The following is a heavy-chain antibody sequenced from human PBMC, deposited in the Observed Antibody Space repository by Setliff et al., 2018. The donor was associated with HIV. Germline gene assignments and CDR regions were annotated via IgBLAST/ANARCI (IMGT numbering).Heavy chain of an antibody. CDR2: IHYSGRT. D-gene: IGHD2-15*01. V-gene: IGHV4-31*02. J-gene: IGHJ5*02. CDR3: ARAPFRGGSFGWFDP. CDR1: GDSISSGGFY. Sequence: SETLFLTCTVSGDSISSGGFYCNWFRQYPEKGLEWIGWIHYSGRTNFNPSLRSRATISFDTSKNQFSLNLTSVTAADTAVYYCARAPFRGGSFGWFDPWGQGTLVT.